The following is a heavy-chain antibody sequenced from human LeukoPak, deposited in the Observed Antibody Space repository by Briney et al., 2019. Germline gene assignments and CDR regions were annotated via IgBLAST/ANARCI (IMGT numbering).Heavy chain of an antibody. V-gene: IGHV4-59*01. CDR3: ARTLRGQNYYGYLDY. D-gene: IGHD4-17*01. CDR1: SGSISSDY. CDR2: ISYSGSA. J-gene: IGHJ4*02. Sequence: KPSETLSLTCTVSSGSISSDYWSWIRQPPGKGLEWIGYISYSGSANYNPSLKTRVTISIDKSKNQFSLKMTSVTAADTAVYYCARTLRGQNYYGYLDYWGQGTLVTVSS.